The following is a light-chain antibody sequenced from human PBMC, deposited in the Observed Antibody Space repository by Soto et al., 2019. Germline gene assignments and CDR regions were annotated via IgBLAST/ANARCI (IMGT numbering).Light chain of an antibody. V-gene: IGLV2-23*01. CDR1: SSDVGSDKF. Sequence: QSALTQPASVSGFPGQSITISCTGTSSDVGSDKFVSWYQQHPGKAPKLMIYEGNKRPSGVSNRFSVSKSGNTASLTISGLQAEDEADYYCCSYAGSATGVFGGGTKLTVL. CDR2: EGN. CDR3: CSYAGSATGV. J-gene: IGLJ3*02.